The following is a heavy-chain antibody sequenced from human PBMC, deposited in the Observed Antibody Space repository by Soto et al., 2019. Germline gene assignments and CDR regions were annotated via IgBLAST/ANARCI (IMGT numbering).Heavy chain of an antibody. V-gene: IGHV4-59*01. CDR2: IYYSGST. Sequence: SETLSLTCTVSGGSISSYYWSWIRQPPGKGLEWIGYIYYSGSTNYNPSLKSRVTISVDTSKNQFSLKLSSVTAADTAVYYCARGDKQQLVYFDYWGQGTLVTVSS. CDR1: GGSISSYY. CDR3: ARGDKQQLVYFDY. J-gene: IGHJ4*02. D-gene: IGHD6-13*01.